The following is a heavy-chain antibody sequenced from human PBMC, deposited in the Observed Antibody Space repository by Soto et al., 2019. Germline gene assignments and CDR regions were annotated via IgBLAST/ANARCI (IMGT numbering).Heavy chain of an antibody. CDR1: GGSISSGGYY. Sequence: PSETLSLTCTVSGGSISSGGYYWSWIRQHPGKGLEWIGYIYYSGSTYYSPSLKSRVTISVDTSKNQFSLKLSSVTAADTAVYYCARERHDYYDSSGYLDYWGQGTLVNVSS. D-gene: IGHD3-22*01. CDR2: IYYSGST. V-gene: IGHV4-31*03. CDR3: ARERHDYYDSSGYLDY. J-gene: IGHJ4*02.